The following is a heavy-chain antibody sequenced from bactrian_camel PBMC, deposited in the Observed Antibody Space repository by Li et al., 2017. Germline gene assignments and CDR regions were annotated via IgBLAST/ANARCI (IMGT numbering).Heavy chain of an antibody. D-gene: IGHD3*01. CDR2: ITRIHGGT. V-gene: IGHV3S63*01. CDR3: AAVMGCSLAPWLRDPGQKEGPIS. J-gene: IGHJ4*01. CDR1: GFTSSSNC. Sequence: HVQLVESGGGSVQAGGSLRLSCEASGFTSSSNCMGWFRQAPGKEREGVASITRIHGGTAYANSVKGRFIISRDNIKSMWYLQMNILKPEDTGMYYCAAVMGCSLAPWLRDPGQKEGPISWGQGTQVTVS.